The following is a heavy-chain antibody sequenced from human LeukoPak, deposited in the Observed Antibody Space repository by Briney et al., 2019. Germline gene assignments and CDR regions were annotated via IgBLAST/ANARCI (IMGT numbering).Heavy chain of an antibody. D-gene: IGHD2-21*02. CDR2: ISGSGGKT. CDR3: AKDPIVFNSGDYYLGAFNI. V-gene: IGHV3-23*01. CDR1: GFTFSSFA. J-gene: IGHJ3*02. Sequence: GGSLTLSCAASGFTFSSFALNWVRQAPGKGPAWVSAISGSGGKTWYADSVKGRFTISRDDSKNTLYLQMNSLRAEDTAVYYCAKDPIVFNSGDYYLGAFNIWGQGTMVTVSS.